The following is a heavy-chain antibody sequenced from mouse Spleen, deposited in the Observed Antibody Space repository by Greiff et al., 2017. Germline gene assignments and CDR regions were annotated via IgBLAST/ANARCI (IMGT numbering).Heavy chain of an antibody. CDR3: ARGTYYSNVYYAMDY. CDR1: GFTFSDFY. Sequence: EVQVVESGGGLVQSGRSLRLSCATSGFTFSDFYMEWVRQAPGKGLEWIAASRNKANDYTTEYSASVKGRFIVSRDTSQSILYLQMNALRAEDTAIYYCARGTYYSNVYYAMDYWGQGTSVTVSS. CDR2: SRNKANDYTT. J-gene: IGHJ4*01. D-gene: IGHD2-5*01. V-gene: IGHV7-1*01.